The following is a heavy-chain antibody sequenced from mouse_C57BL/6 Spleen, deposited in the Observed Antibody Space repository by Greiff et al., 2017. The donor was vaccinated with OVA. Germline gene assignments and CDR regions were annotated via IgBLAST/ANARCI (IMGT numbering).Heavy chain of an antibody. CDR2: ISYDGSN. CDR3: AREGTRGWFAY. V-gene: IGHV3-6*01. D-gene: IGHD3-3*01. Sequence: EVQRVESGPGLVKPSQSLSLTCSVTGYSITSGYYWNWIRQFPGNKLEWMGYISYDGSNNYNPSLKNRISITRDTSKNQFFLKLNSVTTEDTATYYCAREGTRGWFAYWGQGTLVTVSA. J-gene: IGHJ3*01. CDR1: GYSITSGYY.